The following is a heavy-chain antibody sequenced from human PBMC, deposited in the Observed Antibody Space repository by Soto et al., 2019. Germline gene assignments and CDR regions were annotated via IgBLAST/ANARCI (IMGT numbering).Heavy chain of an antibody. CDR3: ARLSRASFALDV. D-gene: IGHD3-16*01. CDR1: GYNFITDW. J-gene: IGHJ6*02. Sequence: PGESLKISCKGSGYNFITDWISWVRQMPGKGLEWMGRIDPTDSYTKYSPSFEGHGTISADKSISTAYLQWSSLKASGSAVYYCARLSRASFALDVWGQGTTVTVSS. CDR2: IDPTDSYT. V-gene: IGHV5-10-1*01.